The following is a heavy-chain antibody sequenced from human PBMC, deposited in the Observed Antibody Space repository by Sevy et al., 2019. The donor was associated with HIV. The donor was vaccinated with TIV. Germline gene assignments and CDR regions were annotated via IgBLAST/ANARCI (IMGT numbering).Heavy chain of an antibody. CDR3: VKRGGSGSYYFDN. V-gene: IGHV3-23*01. J-gene: IGHJ4*02. Sequence: GGSLRLSCAASGFTFSSYVMSWVRQAPGKGLEWVSSITGSSYSTFYADSVKGRFTISRDNSRSTLDLQMNSLRAGDTAVYYCVKRGGSGSYYFDNWGQGTLVTVSS. D-gene: IGHD6-19*01. CDR1: GFTFSSYV. CDR2: ITGSSYST.